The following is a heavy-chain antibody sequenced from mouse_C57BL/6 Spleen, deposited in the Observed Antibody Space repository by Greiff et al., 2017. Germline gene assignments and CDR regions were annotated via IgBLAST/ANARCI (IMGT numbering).Heavy chain of an antibody. V-gene: IGHV1-55*01. CDR2: IYPGSGST. J-gene: IGHJ4*01. CDR1: GYTFTSYW. Sequence: QVQLKQSGAELVKPGASVKMSCKASGYTFTSYWITWVKQRPGQGLEWIGDIYPGSGSTNYNEKFKSKATLTVDTSSSTAYMQLSSLTSEDSAVYYCARLRRDYAMDYWGQGTSVTVSS. D-gene: IGHD2-12*01. CDR3: ARLRRDYAMDY.